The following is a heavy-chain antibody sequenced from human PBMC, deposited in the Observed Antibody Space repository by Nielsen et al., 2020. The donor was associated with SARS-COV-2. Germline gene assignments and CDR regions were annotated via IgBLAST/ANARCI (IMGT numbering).Heavy chain of an antibody. D-gene: IGHD5-24*01. J-gene: IGHJ4*02. V-gene: IGHV3-23*01. CDR2: ISGSGGST. Sequence: GESLKISCAASGFTFSSYAMSWVRQAPGKGLEWVSAISGSGGSTYYADSVKGRFTISRDNSKNTLYLQMNSLRAEDTALYYCATLGGDGYNPFIDYWGQGTLVTVSS. CDR3: ATLGGDGYNPFIDY. CDR1: GFTFSSYA.